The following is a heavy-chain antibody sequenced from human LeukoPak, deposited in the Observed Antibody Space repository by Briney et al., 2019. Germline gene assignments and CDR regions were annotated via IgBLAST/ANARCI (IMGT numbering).Heavy chain of an antibody. CDR1: GFTFSSYW. V-gene: IGHV3-74*01. CDR3: ARGPYTSGVYRLDY. J-gene: IGHJ4*02. Sequence: QPGGSLSLSCAASGFTFSSYWMHWVRQAPGEGLGWVARIKTDGTTTNYADSVKGRFTVSRDNAKNTLYLQMNSLRAEDTAVYYCARGPYTSGVYRLDYWSQGTLVTVSS. D-gene: IGHD6-19*01. CDR2: IKTDGTTT.